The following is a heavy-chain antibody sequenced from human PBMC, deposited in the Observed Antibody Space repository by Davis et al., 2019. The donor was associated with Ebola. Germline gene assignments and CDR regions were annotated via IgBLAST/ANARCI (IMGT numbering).Heavy chain of an antibody. CDR3: ARHGGSSGTVALIV. D-gene: IGHD3-22*01. CDR1: GGSISSTNW. Sequence: SETLSLTCAVSGGSISSTNWWSWVRPPPGKRLEWIGEIYHSGSTTYNPSLKSRVTISVDTSKNQFSLKLSSVTAAGTAVYYCARHGGSSGTVALIVWGQGTMVTVSS. V-gene: IGHV4-4*02. CDR2: IYHSGST. J-gene: IGHJ3*01.